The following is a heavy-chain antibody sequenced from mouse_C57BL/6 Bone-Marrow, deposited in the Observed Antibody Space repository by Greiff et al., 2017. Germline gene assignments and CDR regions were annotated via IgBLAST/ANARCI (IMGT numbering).Heavy chain of an antibody. D-gene: IGHD4-1*01. V-gene: IGHV8-8*01. J-gene: IGHJ2*01. CDR3: ARINWDYFDY. CDR2: IWWDDDK. CDR1: GFSLSTFGMG. Sequence: QVTLKESGPGILQPSQTLSLTCSFSGFSLSTFGMGVVWIRQPSGKGLVWLAHIWWDDDKYYNPALKSRLTISKNTSKNHVFLKIANVDTADTATYYCARINWDYFDYGGQGTTLTVSS.